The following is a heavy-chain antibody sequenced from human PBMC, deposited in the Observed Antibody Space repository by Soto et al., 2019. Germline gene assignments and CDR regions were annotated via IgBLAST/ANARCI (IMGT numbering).Heavy chain of an antibody. Sequence: SETLSLTCTVSGGSISSSSYYWGWIRQPPGKGLEWIGSIYYSGSTYYNPSLKSRVTISVDTSKNQFSLKLSSVTAADTAVYYCARQTFPTCSGGSCYYTAWGQGTLVTVSS. J-gene: IGHJ5*02. CDR3: ARQTFPTCSGGSCYYTA. D-gene: IGHD2-15*01. V-gene: IGHV4-39*01. CDR1: GGSISSSSYY. CDR2: IYYSGST.